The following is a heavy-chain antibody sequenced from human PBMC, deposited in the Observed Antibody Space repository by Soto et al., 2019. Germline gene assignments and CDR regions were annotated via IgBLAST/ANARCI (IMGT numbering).Heavy chain of an antibody. CDR3: ATRRDGHTNSTD. V-gene: IGHV1-69*06. D-gene: IGHD6-13*01. J-gene: IGHJ4*02. CDR2: IIHIFDTS. CDR1: GGTFSTYA. Sequence: QVQLVQSGAEVKKPGSSVKVSCKASGGTFSTYAISWVRQAPGQELEWMGHIIHIFDTSTYAQKFQDRVTITADKSTITAYMELLSLRSEDTAIYYCATRRDGHTNSTDWGQGTMVIVSS.